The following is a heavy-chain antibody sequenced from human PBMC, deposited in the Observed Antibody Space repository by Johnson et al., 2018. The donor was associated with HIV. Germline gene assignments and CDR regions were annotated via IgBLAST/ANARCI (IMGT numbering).Heavy chain of an antibody. J-gene: IGHJ3*02. Sequence: QVQLVESGGGVVQPGRSLRLSCAASGFTFSSYAMHWVRQAPGKGLEWVAVISYDGSNKYYADSVKGRFTISRDNSKNTLYLQMNSLRAEDTAVYYWAAQRLSSSWYDDAFDIWGQGTMVTVSS. CDR2: ISYDGSNK. CDR3: AAQRLSSSWYDDAFDI. V-gene: IGHV3-30*04. CDR1: GFTFSSYA. D-gene: IGHD6-13*01.